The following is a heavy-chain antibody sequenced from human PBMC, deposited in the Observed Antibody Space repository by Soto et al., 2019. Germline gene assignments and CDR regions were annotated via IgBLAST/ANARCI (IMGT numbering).Heavy chain of an antibody. V-gene: IGHV4-30-4*01. CDR3: ARALIQLWPHYYYGMDV. CDR1: GGSIISGDYY. CDR2: IYYSGTT. D-gene: IGHD5-18*01. J-gene: IGHJ6*02. Sequence: SETLSLTCTVSGGSIISGDYYWIWIRQPPGKGLEWIGYIYYSGTTYYNPSLKSQVTISVDTSKNQFSLKVSSVTAADTAVYYCARALIQLWPHYYYGMDVWGQGTTVTVSS.